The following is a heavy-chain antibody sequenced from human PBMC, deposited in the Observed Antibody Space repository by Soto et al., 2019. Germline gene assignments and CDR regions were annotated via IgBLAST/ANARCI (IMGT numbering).Heavy chain of an antibody. D-gene: IGHD1-1*01. V-gene: IGHV3-43D*04. CDR2: ISWDGGST. J-gene: IGHJ6*02. CDR3: AKGQTTRDYYYGMDV. Sequence: GGSLRLSCAASGFTFDDYAMHWVRQAPGKGLEWVSLISWDGGSTYYADSVKGRFTISRDNSKNSLYLQMNSLRAEDTALYYCAKGQTTRDYYYGMDVWGQGTKVTVYS. CDR1: GFTFDDYA.